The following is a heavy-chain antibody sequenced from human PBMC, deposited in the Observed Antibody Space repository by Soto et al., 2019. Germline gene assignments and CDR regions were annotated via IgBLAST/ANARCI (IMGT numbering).Heavy chain of an antibody. CDR2: ISYDGSNK. D-gene: IGHD4-17*01. Sequence: QVQLVESGGGVVQPGRSLRLSCAASGFTFSSYGMHWVRQAPGKGLEWVAVISYDGSNKYYADSVKGRFTISRDNSKNTLYLQMHSLRADDTAVYYCAKDLGPYGDADYSYYYMDVLGKGTTVTVSS. CDR1: GFTFSSYG. J-gene: IGHJ6*03. V-gene: IGHV3-30*18. CDR3: AKDLGPYGDADYSYYYMDV.